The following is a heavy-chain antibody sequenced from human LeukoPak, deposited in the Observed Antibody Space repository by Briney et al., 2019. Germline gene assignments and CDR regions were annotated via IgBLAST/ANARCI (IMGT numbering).Heavy chain of an antibody. CDR1: GYTFTSYA. CDR3: ARDYSGNSFFDY. CDR2: INVGNGNT. V-gene: IGHV1-3*01. Sequence: ASVKVSCKASGYTFTSYAMHWVRQAPGQRLEWMGWINVGNGNTKYSQEFQGRVTITRDTSASTAYMELSSLRSEDTAIYYCARDYSGNSFFDYWGQGTLVTVSS. D-gene: IGHD4-23*01. J-gene: IGHJ4*02.